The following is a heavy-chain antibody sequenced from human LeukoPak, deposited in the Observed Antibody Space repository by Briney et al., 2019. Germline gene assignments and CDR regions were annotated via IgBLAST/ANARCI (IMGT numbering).Heavy chain of an antibody. J-gene: IGHJ4*02. CDR3: ARQTPGIAAAAGSFDY. D-gene: IGHD6-13*01. V-gene: IGHV1-18*01. CDR2: ISAYNGNT. Sequence: ASVKVSCKASGYTFTSYGISWVRQAPGQGLEWMGWISAYNGNTNYAQKFQGRVTITADKSTSTAYMELSSLRSEDTAVYYCARQTPGIAAAAGSFDYWGQGTLVTVSS. CDR1: GYTFTSYG.